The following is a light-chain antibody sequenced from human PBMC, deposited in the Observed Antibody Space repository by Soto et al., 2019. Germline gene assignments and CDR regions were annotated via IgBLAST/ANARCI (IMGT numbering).Light chain of an antibody. V-gene: IGLV2-14*01. J-gene: IGLJ1*01. CDR2: DVS. CDR1: SSDVGGYNY. Sequence: QSVVTQPASVSGSPGQSITISCTGTSSDVGGYNYVSWYQQHPGKAPKLMIYDVSNRPSGVSNRFSGSKSGNTASLTISGLQADDEADYYCSSSTSSSTLLYVFGTGTKVTVL. CDR3: SSSTSSSTLLYV.